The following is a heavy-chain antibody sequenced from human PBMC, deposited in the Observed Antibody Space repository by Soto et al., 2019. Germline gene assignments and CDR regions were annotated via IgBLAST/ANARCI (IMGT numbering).Heavy chain of an antibody. V-gene: IGHV3-23*01. D-gene: IGHD3-3*01. CDR3: AKGPPPTITRFLEWLLWV. J-gene: IGHJ4*02. Sequence: GGSLRLSCAASGFTFSSYAMSWVRQASGKGLEWVSAISGSGGSTYYADSVKGRFTISRDNSKNTLYLQMNSLRAEDTAVYYCAKGPPPTITRFLEWLLWVWGQGTLVTVSS. CDR2: ISGSGGST. CDR1: GFTFSSYA.